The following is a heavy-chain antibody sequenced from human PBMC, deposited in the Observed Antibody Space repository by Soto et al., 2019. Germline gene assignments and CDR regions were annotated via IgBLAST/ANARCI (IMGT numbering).Heavy chain of an antibody. D-gene: IGHD5-18*01. Sequence: GESLKISCKGSGYSFTSYWISWVRQMPGKGLEWMGRIDPSDSYTNYSPSFQGHVTISADKSISTAYLQWSSLKASDSAMYYCARRFRYGYYFDYWGQGTLVTVSS. CDR2: IDPSDSYT. CDR3: ARRFRYGYYFDY. CDR1: GYSFTSYW. V-gene: IGHV5-10-1*01. J-gene: IGHJ4*02.